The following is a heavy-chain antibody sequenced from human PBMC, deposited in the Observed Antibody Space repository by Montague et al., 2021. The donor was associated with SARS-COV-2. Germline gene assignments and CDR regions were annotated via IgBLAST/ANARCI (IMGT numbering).Heavy chain of an antibody. D-gene: IGHD6-19*01. J-gene: IGHJ3*02. CDR1: GGSISSYY. CDR2: IYYSGST. Sequence: SETLSLTCTVSGGSISSYYWSWIRQPPGTGLEWIGYIYYSGSTNYNPSLTSRVTISVDTSKNQFSLKLSSVTAADTAVYYCARGSGWMGNAFDIWGQGTMVTVSS. V-gene: IGHV4-59*01. CDR3: ARGSGWMGNAFDI.